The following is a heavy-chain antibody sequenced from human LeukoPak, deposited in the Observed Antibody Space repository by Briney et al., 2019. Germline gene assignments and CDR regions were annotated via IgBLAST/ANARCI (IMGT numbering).Heavy chain of an antibody. J-gene: IGHJ4*02. CDR2: MNPNSGNT. D-gene: IGHD3-22*01. CDR1: GYTFTSYD. CDR3: ARNYYDSSGRDY. V-gene: IGHV1-8*01. Sequence: GASVKVSRKASGYTFTSYDINWVRQATGQGLEWMGWMNPNSGNTGYAQKFQGRVTMTRNTSISTAYMELSSLRSEDTAVYYCARNYYDSSGRDYWGQGTLVTVSS.